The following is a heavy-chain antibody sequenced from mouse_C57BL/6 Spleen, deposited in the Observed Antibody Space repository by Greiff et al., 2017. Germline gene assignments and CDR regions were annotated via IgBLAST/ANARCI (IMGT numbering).Heavy chain of an antibody. CDR1: GYAFSSYW. D-gene: IGHD3-3*01. CDR3: ARWGDGCFDV. CDR2: IYPGDGDT. V-gene: IGHV1-80*01. J-gene: IGHJ1*03. Sequence: QVQLQQSGAELVKPGASVKISCKASGYAFSSYWMNWVKQRPGKGLEWIGQIYPGDGDTNYNGKFKGKATLTADKSSSTAYMQLSSLTSEDSSGYFCARWGDGCFDVWGTGTTVTVSS.